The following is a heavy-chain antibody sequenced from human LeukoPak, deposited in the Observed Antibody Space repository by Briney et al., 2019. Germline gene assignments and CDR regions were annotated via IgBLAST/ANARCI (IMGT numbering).Heavy chain of an antibody. CDR3: ARDYYDSSGSFDY. J-gene: IGHJ4*02. Sequence: GGSLRLSCAASGFIFSSYSMNWVRRAPGKGLEWVSSISSNSTYISYADSVKGRFTISRDNAKSSLYLQMNSLRAEDTAVYSCARDYYDSSGSFDYWGQGTLVTVSS. V-gene: IGHV3-21*01. CDR1: GFIFSSYS. D-gene: IGHD3-22*01. CDR2: ISSNSTYI.